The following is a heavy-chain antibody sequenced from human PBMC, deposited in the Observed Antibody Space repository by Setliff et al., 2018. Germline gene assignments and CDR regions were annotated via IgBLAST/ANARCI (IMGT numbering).Heavy chain of an antibody. CDR1: GGSISSYY. Sequence: SETLSLTCTVSGGSISSYYWSWIRQPAGKGLEWIGHIYIGGSANYNPSLKSRVTMPIDTSKNQFSLKLNSVTAADMAVYYCARVRWSQFRDAFDIWGQGTMVTVSS. CDR2: IYIGGSA. CDR3: ARVRWSQFRDAFDI. V-gene: IGHV4-4*07. D-gene: IGHD2-21*01. J-gene: IGHJ3*02.